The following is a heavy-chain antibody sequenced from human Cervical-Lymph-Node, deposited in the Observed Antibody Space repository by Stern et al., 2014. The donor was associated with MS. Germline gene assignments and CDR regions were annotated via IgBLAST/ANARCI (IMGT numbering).Heavy chain of an antibody. Sequence: QVQLVQSGGGAVQSGRSLRLSYAASGFTFSSYGMHWVRQAPGKGLEWVAVTSYDGSDKYYADSVKGRFTISRDNSKNTLYLQMNSLRAEDTAVYYCAKDFDIYYYYGMDVWGQGTTVTVSS. D-gene: IGHD2-15*01. J-gene: IGHJ6*02. CDR3: AKDFDIYYYYGMDV. V-gene: IGHV3-30*18. CDR2: TSYDGSDK. CDR1: GFTFSSYG.